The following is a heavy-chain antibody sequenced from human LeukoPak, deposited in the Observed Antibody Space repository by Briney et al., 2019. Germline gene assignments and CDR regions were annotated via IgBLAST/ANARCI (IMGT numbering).Heavy chain of an antibody. V-gene: IGHV3-30*18. CDR2: ISYDGSNK. CDR3: AKAVPYYYYMDV. D-gene: IGHD4-17*01. CDR1: GFTFSSYG. J-gene: IGHJ6*03. Sequence: GGSLRLSCAASGFTFSSYGMRWVRQAPGKGLEWVAVISYDGSNKYYADSVKGRFTISRDNSKNTLYLQMNSLRAEDTAVYYCAKAVPYYYYMDVWGKGTTVTVSS.